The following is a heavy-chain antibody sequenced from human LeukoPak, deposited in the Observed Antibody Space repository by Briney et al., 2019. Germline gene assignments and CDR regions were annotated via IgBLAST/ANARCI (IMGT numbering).Heavy chain of an antibody. CDR3: AKGDSGHYYDSSGYLNWFDP. J-gene: IGHJ5*02. CDR1: GFTFSSSA. Sequence: GGSLRLSCAASGFTFSSSAMNWARQAPGKGLEWVSVISGSGGNTYYADSVKGRFTISRDNSKNTLYLQMNSLRAEDTAVYYCAKGDSGHYYDSSGYLNWFDPWGQGTLVTVSS. D-gene: IGHD3-22*01. V-gene: IGHV3-23*01. CDR2: ISGSGGNT.